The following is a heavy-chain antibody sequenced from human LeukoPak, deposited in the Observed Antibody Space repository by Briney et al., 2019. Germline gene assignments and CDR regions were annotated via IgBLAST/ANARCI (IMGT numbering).Heavy chain of an antibody. Sequence: PSGTLSLTCAVSGGSISSSSYYWGWIRQPPGKGLEWIGSIYYSGSTYYNPSLKSRVTISVDTSKNQFSLKLSSVTAADTAVYYCARFAGSGWSHFDYWGQGTLVTVSS. CDR2: IYYSGST. V-gene: IGHV4-39*01. J-gene: IGHJ4*02. CDR1: GGSISSSSYY. D-gene: IGHD6-19*01. CDR3: ARFAGSGWSHFDY.